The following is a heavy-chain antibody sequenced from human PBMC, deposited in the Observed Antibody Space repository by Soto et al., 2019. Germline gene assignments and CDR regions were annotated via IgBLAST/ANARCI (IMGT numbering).Heavy chain of an antibody. J-gene: IGHJ4*02. Sequence: SPTLSLTCAISGDSVSSNRAAWNWIRQSPSRGLEWLGRTYYRSKWFSGYAVSVKSRISINPDTSKNQFSLQLKSLTPEDTAVYYCATASGYFDQWGQRILVTVTS. CDR2: TYYRSKWFS. CDR1: GDSVSSNRAA. D-gene: IGHD6-6*01. CDR3: ATASGYFDQ. V-gene: IGHV6-1*01.